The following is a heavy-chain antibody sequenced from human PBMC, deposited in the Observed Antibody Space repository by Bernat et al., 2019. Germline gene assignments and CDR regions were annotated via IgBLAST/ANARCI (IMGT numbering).Heavy chain of an antibody. CDR1: GFTFSSYG. D-gene: IGHD4-17*01. J-gene: IGHJ4*02. CDR2: ISYDGSNK. Sequence: VQLLESGGGLVQPGGSLRLSCAASGFTFSSYGMHWVRQAPGKGLEWVAVISYDGSNKYYADSVKGRFTISRDNSKNTLYLQMNSLRAEDTAVYYCAKEGTVTTALDYWGQGTLVTVSS. CDR3: AKEGTVTTALDY. V-gene: IGHV3-30*18.